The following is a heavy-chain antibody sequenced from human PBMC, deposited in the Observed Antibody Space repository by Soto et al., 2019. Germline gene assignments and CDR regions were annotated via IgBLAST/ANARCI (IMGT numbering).Heavy chain of an antibody. J-gene: IGHJ4*02. CDR1: GGTFSSYA. Sequence: SVKVSCKASGGTFSSYAISWVRQAPGQGLEWMGGIIPIFGTANYAQKFQGRVTITADESTSTAYMELSSLRSEDTAAYYCARDLRRSGAHYYFDYWGQGTLVTVSS. V-gene: IGHV1-69*13. CDR3: ARDLRRSGAHYYFDY. CDR2: IIPIFGTA. D-gene: IGHD2-15*01.